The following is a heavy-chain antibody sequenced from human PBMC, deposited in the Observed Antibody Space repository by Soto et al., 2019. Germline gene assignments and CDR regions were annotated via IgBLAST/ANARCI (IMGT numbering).Heavy chain of an antibody. CDR2: ISGDSNYI. CDR3: ARVVYFDRSAYGL. CDR1: GFSFSGYN. V-gene: IGHV3-21*01. J-gene: IGHJ6*02. D-gene: IGHD3-22*01. Sequence: PGVSLKLSCAASGFSFSGYNMNWVRQVPGKGLEWVSSISGDSNYIYYADSVQGRFTISRDNAKNSVYLQMNSLRAEDTAVYYCARVVYFDRSAYGLWGQGTTVTVSS.